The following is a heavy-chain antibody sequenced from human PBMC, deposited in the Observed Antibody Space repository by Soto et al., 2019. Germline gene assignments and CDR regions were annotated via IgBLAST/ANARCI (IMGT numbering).Heavy chain of an antibody. J-gene: IGHJ4*02. Sequence: GASVKVSCKASGYTFTSYGISWVRRAPGQGLECMGWINPNTGGTKYAQKFQGRVAMTRDTSISTAYMELSWLTSDDTAIYYCARSTSTIGARLDSWGQGTLVTVSS. V-gene: IGHV1-2*02. CDR3: ARSTSTIGARLDS. D-gene: IGHD6-6*01. CDR1: GYTFTSYG. CDR2: INPNTGGT.